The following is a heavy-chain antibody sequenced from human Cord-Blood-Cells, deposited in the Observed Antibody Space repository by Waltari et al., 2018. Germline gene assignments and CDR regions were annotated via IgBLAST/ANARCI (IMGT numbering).Heavy chain of an antibody. CDR1: GGSFRGYY. V-gene: IGHV4-34*01. D-gene: IGHD5-18*01. Sequence: QVQLQQWGAGLFKPSETLSLTCAVYGGSFRGYYWSWIRQPPGKGLEWIGEIKHSGSTNYNPSLKSRVTISVDTSKNQFSLKLSSVTAADTAVYYCASTCEGTAMVTFGAFDIWGQGTMVTVSS. J-gene: IGHJ3*02. CDR2: IKHSGST. CDR3: ASTCEGTAMVTFGAFDI.